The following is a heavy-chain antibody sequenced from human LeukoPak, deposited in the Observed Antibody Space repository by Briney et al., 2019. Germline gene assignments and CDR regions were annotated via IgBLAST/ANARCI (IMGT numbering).Heavy chain of an antibody. V-gene: IGHV3-7*03. CDR1: GFTFSSYW. J-gene: IGHJ4*02. D-gene: IGHD3-10*01. CDR3: ARGSAQIDH. CDR2: IKQDGSEI. Sequence: QPGGSLRLSCAASGFTFSSYWMNWARQAPGKGLEWVANIKQDGSEIHYVDSVKGRFTIFRDNAKNSLHLQMNSLRVEDTAVYYCARGSAQIDHWGQGILVTVSS.